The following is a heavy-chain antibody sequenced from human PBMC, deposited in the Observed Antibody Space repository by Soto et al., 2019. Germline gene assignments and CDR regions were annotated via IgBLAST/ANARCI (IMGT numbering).Heavy chain of an antibody. CDR2: IYYSGST. CDR3: ARGPAAGTADDY. V-gene: IGHV4-30-4*01. Sequence: QVQLQESGPGLVKPSQTPSLTCTVSGGSISSGDYYWSWIRQPPGKGLEWIGYIYYSGSTYYNPSLKSRVTMSVDTSKNQFSLKLSSVTAADTAVYYCARGPAAGTADDYWGQGTLVTVSS. CDR1: GGSISSGDYY. J-gene: IGHJ4*02. D-gene: IGHD6-13*01.